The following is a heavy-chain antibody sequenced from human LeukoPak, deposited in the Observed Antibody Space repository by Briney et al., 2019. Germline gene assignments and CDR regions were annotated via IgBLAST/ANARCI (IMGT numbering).Heavy chain of an antibody. V-gene: IGHV3-49*04. J-gene: IGHJ4*02. CDR2: IRSKAYGGTT. CDR3: TRSPMIVVVIQYYFDY. D-gene: IGHD3-22*01. Sequence: GGSLRLSRTASGFTFGDYAMSWVRQAPGKGLEWVGFIRSKAYGGTTGYAASVKGRFTISRDDSKSIAYLQMNSLKTEDTAVYYCTRSPMIVVVIQYYFDYWGQGTLVTVSS. CDR1: GFTFGDYA.